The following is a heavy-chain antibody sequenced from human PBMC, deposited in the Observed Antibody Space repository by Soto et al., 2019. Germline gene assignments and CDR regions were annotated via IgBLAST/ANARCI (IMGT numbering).Heavy chain of an antibody. CDR2: IKSDESTT. V-gene: IGHV3-74*01. CDR1: GFIFTDYW. J-gene: IGHJ4*02. CDR3: ARGARNYYYFDY. Sequence: GSLRLSCAASGFIFTDYWIHWVRQAPGKGLVWVSSIKSDESTTNYADSVWGRLTISRDNAKNTVYLQMNSLRAEDTAVYYCARGARNYYYFDYWGQGTLVTVSS. D-gene: IGHD3-10*01.